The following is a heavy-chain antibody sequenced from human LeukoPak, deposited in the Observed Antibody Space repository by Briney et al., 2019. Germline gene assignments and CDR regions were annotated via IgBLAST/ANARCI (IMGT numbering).Heavy chain of an antibody. V-gene: IGHV3-74*01. CDR3: ARAPSEIGGYYPEYFRH. D-gene: IGHD3-22*01. CDR2: TKSDGKT. J-gene: IGHJ1*01. Sequence: GGSLRLSCAASGFTFSSYWMHWVRQAPGKGLVWVSRTKSDGKTNYADSVKGRFTISRDNAKNTVSLQMNSLRAEDTGVYYCARAPSEIGGYYPEYFRHWGQGTLVTVSS. CDR1: GFTFSSYW.